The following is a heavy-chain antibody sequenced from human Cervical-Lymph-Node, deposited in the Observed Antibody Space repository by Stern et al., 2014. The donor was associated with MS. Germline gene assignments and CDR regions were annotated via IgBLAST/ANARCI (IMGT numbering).Heavy chain of an antibody. CDR3: AKAAVTTASFDS. D-gene: IGHD4-17*01. CDR1: GGTFSSYA. Sequence: QLVQSGAEVKKPGSSVKVSCKASGGTFSSYAIHWVRQAPGQGLEWMGGIIPILDTPNYAPNFQGRVTITADESTSTAYMELSSLGSEDTAVYYCAKAAVTTASFDSWGQGTLVTVSS. V-gene: IGHV1-69*01. J-gene: IGHJ4*02. CDR2: IIPILDTP.